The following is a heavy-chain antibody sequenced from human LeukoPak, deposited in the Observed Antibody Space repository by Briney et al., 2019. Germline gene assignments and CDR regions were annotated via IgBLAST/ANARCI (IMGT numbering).Heavy chain of an antibody. CDR1: GGSFSGYY. CDR2: INHSGST. CDR3: AREFGLLWFGEPGGYFDY. J-gene: IGHJ4*02. Sequence: SETLSLTCAVYGGSFSGYYWSWIRQPPGKGLEWIGEINHSGSTNYNPSLKSRVTISVDTSKNQFSLKLSSVTTADTAVYYCAREFGLLWFGEPGGYFDYWGQGTLVTVSS. V-gene: IGHV4-34*01. D-gene: IGHD3-10*01.